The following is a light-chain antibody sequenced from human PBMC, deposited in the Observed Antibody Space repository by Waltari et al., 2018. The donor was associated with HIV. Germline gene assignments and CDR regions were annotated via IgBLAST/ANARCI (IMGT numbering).Light chain of an antibody. Sequence: QSVLTQPPSASGTPGQRVTISCSGSNIGINTVSWYQHVPGTAPKLLIYTDDQRPFVVPDRFSASKSGTSASLVISGLLSEDEAEYYCAVWDDSLNHVFGTGTKVTVL. CDR1: SNIGINT. CDR3: AVWDDSLNHV. J-gene: IGLJ1*01. V-gene: IGLV1-44*01. CDR2: TDD.